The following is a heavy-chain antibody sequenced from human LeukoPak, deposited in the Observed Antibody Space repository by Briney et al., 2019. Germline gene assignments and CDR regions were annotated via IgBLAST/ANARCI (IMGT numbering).Heavy chain of an antibody. J-gene: IGHJ4*01. CDR1: GFTFSSYE. D-gene: IGHD2-15*01. CDR2: ITGSGALT. CDR3: AKAPVTTCSGAYCYPFDY. V-gene: IGHV3-23*01. Sequence: GGSLRLSCAASGFTFSSYEMNWVRQAPGKGLEWVSSITGSGALTYYADSVKGRFTISKDNAMDTLFLQMNSLRADDTAVYYCAKAPVTTCSGAYCYPFDYWSHGTLVTVSS.